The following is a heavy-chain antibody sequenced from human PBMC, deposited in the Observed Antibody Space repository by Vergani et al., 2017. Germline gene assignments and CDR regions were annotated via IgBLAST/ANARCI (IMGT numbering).Heavy chain of an antibody. V-gene: IGHV4-30-4*01. CDR1: GGSISSGDYY. D-gene: IGHD3-22*01. Sequence: QVQLQESGPGLVKPSQTLSLTCTVSGGSISSGDYYWSWIRQPPGKGLEWIGYIYYSGSTYYNPSLKSRVTISVDTSKNQFSLKLSSVTAADTAVYYCAREENYYDSSGYYWFDPWGQGTLVTVSS. J-gene: IGHJ5*02. CDR3: AREENYYDSSGYYWFDP. CDR2: IYYSGST.